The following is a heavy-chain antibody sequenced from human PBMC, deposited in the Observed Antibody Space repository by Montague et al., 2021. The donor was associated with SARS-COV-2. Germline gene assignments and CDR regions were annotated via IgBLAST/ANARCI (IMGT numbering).Heavy chain of an antibody. V-gene: IGHV4-59*08. CDR1: GGSISSYY. J-gene: IGHJ4*02. D-gene: IGHD2-15*01. CDR3: ARLASGWWELTLDY. CDR2: IYYSGST. Sequence: SETLSLTCTVSGGSISSYYWSWIRQPPGKGLEWIGYIYYSGSTNYNPSLKSRVTISVDTSKNQFSLKLGSVTAADTAVYYCARLASGWWELTLDYWGQGTLSPSPQ.